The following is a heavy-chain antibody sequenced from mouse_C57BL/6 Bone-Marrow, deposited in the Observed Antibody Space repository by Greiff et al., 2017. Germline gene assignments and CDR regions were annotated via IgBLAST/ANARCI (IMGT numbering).Heavy chain of an antibody. CDR3: ARGGAYYSNYGAMDY. J-gene: IGHJ4*01. V-gene: IGHV1-66*01. CDR2: IYPGSGNT. CDR1: GYSFTSYY. Sequence: VQLQQSGPELVKPGASVQISCKASGYSFTSYYIHWVKQRPGQGLEWIGWIYPGSGNTKYNEKFKGKATLTADTSSSTAYMQLSSLTSEDSAVYYCARGGAYYSNYGAMDYWGQGTSVTVSS. D-gene: IGHD2-5*01.